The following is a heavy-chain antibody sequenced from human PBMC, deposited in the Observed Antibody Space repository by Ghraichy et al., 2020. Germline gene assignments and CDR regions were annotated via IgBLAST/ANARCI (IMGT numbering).Heavy chain of an antibody. Sequence: SETLSLTCTVSGGSFSSHYWSWIRQPPGKGLEWIGYVDYRGSTNYNPSPKSRVTISGDTSKNQFSLKLSSVTAADTAVYYCASHAAILRYAMDVWGQGTTVTVSS. J-gene: IGHJ6*02. D-gene: IGHD2-2*01. CDR2: VDYRGST. V-gene: IGHV4-59*11. CDR3: ASHAAILRYAMDV. CDR1: GGSFSSHY.